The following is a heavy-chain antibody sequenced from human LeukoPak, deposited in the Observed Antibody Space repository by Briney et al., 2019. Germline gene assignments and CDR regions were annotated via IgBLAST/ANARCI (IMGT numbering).Heavy chain of an antibody. CDR2: MNSDGSTT. CDR1: GFTFSNYW. V-gene: IGHV3-74*01. J-gene: IGHJ4*02. D-gene: IGHD5-24*01. Sequence: SGGSLRLSCAASGFTFSNYWMHWVRQAPGKGLVWVSRMNSDGSTTAYADSVKGRFTISRDNAKNTLYLQMNSLRAEDTAVYYCTRGRGPDGYNFFDYWGQGTLVTVSS. CDR3: TRGRGPDGYNFFDY.